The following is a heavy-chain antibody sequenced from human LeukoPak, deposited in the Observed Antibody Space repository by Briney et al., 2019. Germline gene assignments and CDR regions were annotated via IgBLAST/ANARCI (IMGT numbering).Heavy chain of an antibody. CDR1: GGPISSYY. CDR3: ARNPRPPRLYSSSWYDPYYFDY. D-gene: IGHD6-13*01. Sequence: PSETLSLTCTVSGGPISSYYWSWIRQPPGKGLEWIGYTYYSGSTNYNPSLKSRVTISVDTSKNQFSLKLSSVTAADTAVYYCARNPRPPRLYSSSWYDPYYFDYWGQGTLVTVSS. V-gene: IGHV4-59*01. CDR2: TYYSGST. J-gene: IGHJ4*02.